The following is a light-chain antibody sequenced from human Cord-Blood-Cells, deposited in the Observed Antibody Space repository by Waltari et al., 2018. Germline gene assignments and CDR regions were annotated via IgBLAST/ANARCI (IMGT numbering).Light chain of an antibody. J-gene: IGKJ2*03. CDR1: QSVSSSY. V-gene: IGKV3-20*01. CDR3: QQYGSSPHS. Sequence: ELVLPQSPGTLSLSPGDRSTLSCRASQSVSSSYLAWYQQKPGQAPRLLIYGASSRDTGIPDRFSGSGSGTDFTLTISRLEPEDFAVYYCQQYGSSPHSFGQGTKLEIK. CDR2: GAS.